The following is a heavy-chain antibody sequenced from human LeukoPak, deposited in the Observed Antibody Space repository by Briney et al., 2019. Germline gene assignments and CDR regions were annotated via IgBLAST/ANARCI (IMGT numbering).Heavy chain of an antibody. J-gene: IGHJ4*02. CDR3: AKAVGTVTSSGYFDY. CDR1: GFTFSSYG. CDR2: IRYDGSNK. Sequence: SGGSLRLSCAASGFTFSSYGMHWVRQAPGKGLEWVAFIRYDGSNKYYADSVKGRFTISRDNSKNTLYLQMNSLRAEDTAVYYCAKAVGTVTSSGYFDYWGQGTLVTVSS. V-gene: IGHV3-30*02. D-gene: IGHD4-17*01.